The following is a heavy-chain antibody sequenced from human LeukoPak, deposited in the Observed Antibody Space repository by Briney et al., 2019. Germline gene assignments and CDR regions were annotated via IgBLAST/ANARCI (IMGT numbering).Heavy chain of an antibody. D-gene: IGHD2-15*01. J-gene: IGHJ4*02. CDR3: ARDLLDIVVVVAASHYFDY. Sequence: PGGSLRLSCAASGFTFSSYWMSWVRQAPGKGLEWVASIKQDGSVKYYVDSVKGRFTISRDNAKNSLYLQMNSLRAEDTAVYYCARDLLDIVVVVAASHYFDYWGQGTLVTVSS. CDR2: IKQDGSVK. CDR1: GFTFSSYW. V-gene: IGHV3-7*01.